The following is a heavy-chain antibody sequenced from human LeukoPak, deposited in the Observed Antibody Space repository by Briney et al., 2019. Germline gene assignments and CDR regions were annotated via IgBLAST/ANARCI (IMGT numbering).Heavy chain of an antibody. Sequence: PGGSLRLSCAASGFTFSSYGMHWVRQAPGKGLEGVAFIRYDGSNKYYADSVKGRFTISRDNSKNTLYLQMNSLRAEDTAVYYCAKDFPGSSWQFDYWGQGTLVTVSS. CDR3: AKDFPGSSWQFDY. D-gene: IGHD6-13*01. J-gene: IGHJ4*02. V-gene: IGHV3-30*02. CDR2: IRYDGSNK. CDR1: GFTFSSYG.